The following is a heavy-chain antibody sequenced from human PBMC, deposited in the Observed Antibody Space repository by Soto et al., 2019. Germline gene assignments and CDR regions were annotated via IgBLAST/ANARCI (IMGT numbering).Heavy chain of an antibody. CDR3: AKDRGNMIVVFIKGNDAFDI. CDR1: GFTFSNYA. D-gene: IGHD3-22*01. J-gene: IGHJ3*02. Sequence: GGSLRLSCAASGFTFSNYAMTWVRQAPGKGLEWVSALSGSGVSTYYAESVMGRFSISRDNSKNTLYLQMNSLRAEDTAVYYCAKDRGNMIVVFIKGNDAFDIWGQGTMVTVS. V-gene: IGHV3-23*01. CDR2: LSGSGVST.